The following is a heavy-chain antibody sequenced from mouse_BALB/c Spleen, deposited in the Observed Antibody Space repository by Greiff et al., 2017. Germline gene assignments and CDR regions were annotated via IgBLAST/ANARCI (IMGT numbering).Heavy chain of an antibody. J-gene: IGHJ1*01. D-gene: IGHD1-2*01. V-gene: IGHV3-8*02. CDR2: ISYSGST. CDR1: GDSITSGY. Sequence: EVKLQESGPSLVKPSQTLSLTCSVTGDSITSGYWNWIRKFPGNKLEYMGYISYSGSTYYNPSLKSRISITRDTSKNQYYLQLNSVTTEDTATYYCARSITTAKRYFDVWGAGTTVTVSS. CDR3: ARSITTAKRYFDV.